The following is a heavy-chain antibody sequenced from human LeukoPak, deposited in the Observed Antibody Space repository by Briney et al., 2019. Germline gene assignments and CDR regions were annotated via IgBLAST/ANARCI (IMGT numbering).Heavy chain of an antibody. V-gene: IGHV1-18*01. Sequence: ASVKVSCKASGYTFTSYGISWVRQAPGQGLEWMGWISGYNGYTHYAHNLRGRVTMTTDTSTSTAYMELRSLRSDDTAVCYCARDEARYSSGYYPNWFDPWGQGTLVTVSS. CDR2: ISGYNGYT. CDR1: GYTFTSYG. J-gene: IGHJ5*02. D-gene: IGHD3-22*01. CDR3: ARDEARYSSGYYPNWFDP.